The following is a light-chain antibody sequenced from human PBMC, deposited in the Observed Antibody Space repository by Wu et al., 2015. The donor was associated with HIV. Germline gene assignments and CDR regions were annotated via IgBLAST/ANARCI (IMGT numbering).Light chain of an antibody. Sequence: EIVMTQSPATLSVSPGERATLSCRASQTTSTKLAWYQQKRGQAPRLLIYEASTRATGVPTRFSGSGSGTEFALTISSMQSEDVAVYFCQQYNNWPPWTFGQGTQVELK. V-gene: IGKV3-15*01. J-gene: IGKJ1*01. CDR2: EAS. CDR1: QTTSTK. CDR3: QQYNNWPPWT.